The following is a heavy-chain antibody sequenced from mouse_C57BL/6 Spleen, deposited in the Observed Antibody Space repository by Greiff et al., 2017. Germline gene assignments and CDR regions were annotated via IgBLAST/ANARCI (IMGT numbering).Heavy chain of an antibody. CDR1: GYTFTSYW. CDR2: IHPNSGST. CDR3: ASRRLLPLDY. D-gene: IGHD3-2*02. J-gene: IGHJ3*01. Sequence: QVQLQQPGAELVKPGASVKLSCKASGYTFTSYWMHWVKQRPGQGLEWIGMIHPNSGSTNYNEKFKSKATLTVDKSSSTAYMQLSSLTSKDSAVYYCASRRLLPLDYWGQGTLVTVSA. V-gene: IGHV1-64*01.